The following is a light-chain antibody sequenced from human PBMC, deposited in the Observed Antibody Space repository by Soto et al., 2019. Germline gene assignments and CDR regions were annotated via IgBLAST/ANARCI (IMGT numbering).Light chain of an antibody. CDR1: SSAVGSYDL. Sequence: QSALTQPASVSGSPGQSITISCTGPSSAVGSYDLVSWYQQHPGKAPKLIIYEVTKRPSGVSNRFSGSKSANTASLTISGLQAEDEGTYYCSSYAGSSTFVAFGGGTKLTVL. CDR2: EVT. V-gene: IGLV2-23*02. CDR3: SSYAGSSTFVA. J-gene: IGLJ2*01.